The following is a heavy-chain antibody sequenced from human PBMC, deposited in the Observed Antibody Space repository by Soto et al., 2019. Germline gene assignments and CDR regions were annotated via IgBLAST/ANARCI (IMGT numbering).Heavy chain of an antibody. CDR1: GYTFFTYD. CDR2: ISTYSGDT. D-gene: IGHD5-12*01. CDR3: ARHRGPTTSENWFDP. V-gene: IGHV1-18*01. J-gene: IGHJ5*02. Sequence: QVHLVQSGVEVKTPGASVRVSCQASGYTFFTYDISWVRQAPGQGLEWMGWISTYSGDTKYAKKFQGRVTMTTDTSTTTADLELRSLRSDDTAVYYCARHRGPTTSENWFDPWGQGTLVTVSS.